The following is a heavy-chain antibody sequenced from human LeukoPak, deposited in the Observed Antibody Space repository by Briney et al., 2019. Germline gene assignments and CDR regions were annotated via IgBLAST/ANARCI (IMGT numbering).Heavy chain of an antibody. J-gene: IGHJ5*02. D-gene: IGHD6-13*01. Sequence: GGSLRLSCAASGLTFSSYAMHWVRQAPGKGLEWVAVIWYDRSNKYYADSVKGRFTISRDNSKNTLYLQMNSLRAEDTAVYYCARGRYSSSWVPSWFDPWGQGTLVTVSS. CDR3: ARGRYSSSWVPSWFDP. CDR1: GLTFSSYA. V-gene: IGHV3-33*08. CDR2: IWYDRSNK.